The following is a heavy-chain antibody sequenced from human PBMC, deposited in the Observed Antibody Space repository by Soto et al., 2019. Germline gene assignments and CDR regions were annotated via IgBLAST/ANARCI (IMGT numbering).Heavy chain of an antibody. J-gene: IGHJ4*02. D-gene: IGHD6-13*01. CDR3: ARQGEYSSSWYDY. V-gene: IGHV4-59*08. Sequence: SETLSLTCSVSGGSISSYQWSWIRQPPGKGLEWIGYIYYSGSTNYNPSLKSRVTISVDTSKNQFSLKLSSVTAADTAVYYCARQGEYSSSWYDYWGQGTLVTVSS. CDR2: IYYSGST. CDR1: GGSISSYQ.